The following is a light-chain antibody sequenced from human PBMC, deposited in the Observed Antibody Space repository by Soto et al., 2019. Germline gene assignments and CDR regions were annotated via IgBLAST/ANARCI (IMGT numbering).Light chain of an antibody. CDR2: KAS. Sequence: DIQMTQSPSTLSASVGDRVTITCRASQSISSWLAWYQQKPGKAPKLLIYKASSLESGVPSRFSGSGSGTEFTLTISILQPDDFATYYCQQYKAFWTFGQGTKVELK. CDR1: QSISSW. CDR3: QQYKAFWT. J-gene: IGKJ1*01. V-gene: IGKV1-5*03.